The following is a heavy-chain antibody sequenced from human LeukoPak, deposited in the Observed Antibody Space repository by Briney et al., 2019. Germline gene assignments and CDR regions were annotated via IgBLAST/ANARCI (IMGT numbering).Heavy chain of an antibody. J-gene: IGHJ4*02. D-gene: IGHD2-2*01. CDR1: GFTFSSYW. CDR2: IKQDGSEK. V-gene: IGHV3-7*01. CDR3: AREHPIVVPAAIGFDY. Sequence: GSLRLSCAASGFTFSSYWMSWVRQAPGKGLEWVANIKQDGSEKYYVDSVKGRFTISRDNAKNSLYLQMNSLRDEDTAVYYCAREHPIVVPAAIGFDYWGQGTLVTVSS.